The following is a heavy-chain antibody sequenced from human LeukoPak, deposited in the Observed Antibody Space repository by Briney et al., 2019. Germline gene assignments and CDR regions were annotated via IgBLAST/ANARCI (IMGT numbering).Heavy chain of an antibody. Sequence: ASVKVSCKASGYTFTSYGISWVRQATGQGLEWMGWMNPNSGNTGYAQKFQGRVTMTRNTSISTAYMELSSLRSEDTAVYYCARGRTTQSSEFDYWGQGTLVTVSS. D-gene: IGHD1-1*01. J-gene: IGHJ4*02. CDR3: ARGRTTQSSEFDY. V-gene: IGHV1-8*02. CDR1: GYTFTSYG. CDR2: MNPNSGNT.